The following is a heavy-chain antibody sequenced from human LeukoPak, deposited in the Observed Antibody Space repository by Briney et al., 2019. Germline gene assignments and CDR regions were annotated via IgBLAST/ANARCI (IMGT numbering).Heavy chain of an antibody. J-gene: IGHJ5*02. CDR2: IYYTGST. CDR3: ARGRLLFPFDP. CDR1: GGSISSHSYY. Sequence: SETLSLTCSVSGGSISSHSYYWGWIRQPPGKGLEWMGCIYYTGSTYDNPSLKSRVTLSVDTAKNQFSLKLSSVTAADTAVYYCARGRLLFPFDPWGQGTLVTVSS. D-gene: IGHD3-10*01. V-gene: IGHV4-39*07.